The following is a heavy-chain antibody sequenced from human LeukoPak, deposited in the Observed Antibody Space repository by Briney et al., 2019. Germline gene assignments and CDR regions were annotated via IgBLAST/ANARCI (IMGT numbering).Heavy chain of an antibody. J-gene: IGHJ3*02. CDR3: AREGSSGYYYPNPGAFDI. Sequence: SETLSLTCAVYGGSFSGYYWGWIRQPPGKGLEWIGSIYHSGSTYYNPSLKSRVTISVDTSKNQFSLKLSSVTAADTAVYYCAREGSSGYYYPNPGAFDIWGQGTMVTVSS. CDR2: IYHSGST. CDR1: GGSFSGYY. V-gene: IGHV4-34*01. D-gene: IGHD3-22*01.